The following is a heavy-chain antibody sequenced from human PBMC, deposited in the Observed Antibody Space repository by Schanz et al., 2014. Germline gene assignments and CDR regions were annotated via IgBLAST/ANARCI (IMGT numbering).Heavy chain of an antibody. CDR2: INPNSGGT. V-gene: IGHV1-2*06. J-gene: IGHJ4*02. CDR3: AKGKDSPYYFDD. CDR1: GYTFTDYY. D-gene: IGHD2-15*01. Sequence: QVQLVQSGAEVKKPGASVKISCKASGYTFTDYYMYWVRQAPGQGLEWMGRINPNSGGTNYAQKFQGRVTMTRDTSISTAYMELRRLRSDDTAIYYCAKGKDSPYYFDDWGQGTLVTVSS.